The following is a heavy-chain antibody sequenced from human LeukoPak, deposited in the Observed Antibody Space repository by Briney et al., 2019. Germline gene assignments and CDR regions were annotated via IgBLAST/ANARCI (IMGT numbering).Heavy chain of an antibody. V-gene: IGHV3-53*05. D-gene: IGHD2-2*01. Sequence: GGSLRLSCAASGFTLSTNYMSWVRQAPGKGLEWVSVIYRVGSTYYADSVKGRFTISRDSAKNTLYLQMNSLRAEDTAVYYCAKAGRPPYCSSTSCSPSYYYYYMDVWGKGTTVTVSS. J-gene: IGHJ6*03. CDR1: GFTLSTNY. CDR2: IYRVGST. CDR3: AKAGRPPYCSSTSCSPSYYYYYMDV.